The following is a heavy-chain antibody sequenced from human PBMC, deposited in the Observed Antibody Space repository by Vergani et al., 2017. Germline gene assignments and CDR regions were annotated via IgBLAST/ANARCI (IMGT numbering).Heavy chain of an antibody. V-gene: IGHV1-69*06. CDR3: ARSDYQLAHYYYYYYMDV. CDR1: GYTFTSYY. Sequence: QVQLVQSGAEVKKPGASVKVSCKASGYTFTSYYMHWVRQAPGQGLEWMGGIIPIFGTANYAQKFQGRVTITADKSTSTAYMELSSLRSEDTAVYYCARSDYQLAHYYYYYYMDVWGKGTTVTVSS. J-gene: IGHJ6*03. D-gene: IGHD2-2*01. CDR2: IIPIFGTA.